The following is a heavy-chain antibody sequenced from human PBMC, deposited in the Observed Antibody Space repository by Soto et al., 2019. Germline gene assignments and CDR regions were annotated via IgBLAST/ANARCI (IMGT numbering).Heavy chain of an antibody. CDR3: ARDRGYDAHDYYYNAMDV. D-gene: IGHD2-15*01. CDR1: GFTFRTYT. J-gene: IGHJ6*02. V-gene: IGHV3-21*01. Sequence: PGGSLRLSCISSGFTFRTYTMNWVRQAPGKGLEWVSGIRGFSPYTFYAGSVKGRFTISRDNAKNSLYLQMNSLRAEDTAVYYCARDRGYDAHDYYYNAMDVWGQGTKVTAP. CDR2: IRGFSPYT.